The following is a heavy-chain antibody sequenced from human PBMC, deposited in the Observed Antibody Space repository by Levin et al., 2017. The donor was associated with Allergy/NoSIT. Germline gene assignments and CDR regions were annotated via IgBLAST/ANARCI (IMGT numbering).Heavy chain of an antibody. V-gene: IGHV3-33*01. Sequence: GGSLRLSCAASGFTFSSYGMHWVRQAPGKGLEWVAVIWYDGSNKYYADSVKGRFTISRDNSKNTLYLQMNSLRAEDTAVYYCARRGTGNYGVDYWGQGTLVTVSS. CDR1: GFTFSSYG. CDR2: IWYDGSNK. J-gene: IGHJ4*02. CDR3: ARRGTGNYGVDY. D-gene: IGHD4-17*01.